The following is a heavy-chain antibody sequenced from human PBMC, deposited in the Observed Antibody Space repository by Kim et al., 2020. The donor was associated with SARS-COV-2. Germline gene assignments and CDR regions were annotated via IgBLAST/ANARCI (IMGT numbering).Heavy chain of an antibody. V-gene: IGHV1-69*13. Sequence: SVKVSCKASGGTFSSYAISWVRQAPGQGLEWMGGIIPIFGTANYAQKFQGRVTITADESTSTAYMELSSLRSEDTAVYYCARVGELELRRSDYYYYGMDVWGQGTTVTVSS. D-gene: IGHD1-7*01. CDR3: ARVGELELRRSDYYYYGMDV. J-gene: IGHJ6*02. CDR2: IIPIFGTA. CDR1: GGTFSSYA.